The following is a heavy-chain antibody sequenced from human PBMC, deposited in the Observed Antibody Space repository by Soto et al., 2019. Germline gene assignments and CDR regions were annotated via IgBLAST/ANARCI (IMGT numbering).Heavy chain of an antibody. V-gene: IGHV1-46*01. D-gene: IGHD6-13*01. CDR1: GYTFINYY. CDR3: ARDLAAGDY. CDR2: FNPTSGST. Sequence: QVQLVQSGAEVKKPGASVKLSCKASGYTFINYYIHWVRQARGQGLEWMGIFNPTSGSTNYAQKCQGRVTLTMDTSTRTVYMELSSLTFDDTAVYYCARDLAAGDYWGQGTLVTVSS. J-gene: IGHJ4*02.